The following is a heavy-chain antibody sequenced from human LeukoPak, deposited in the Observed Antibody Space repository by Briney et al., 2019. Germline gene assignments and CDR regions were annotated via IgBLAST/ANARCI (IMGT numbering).Heavy chain of an antibody. J-gene: IGHJ6*02. Sequence: GGSLRLTCAASGFTFSIYGMHWVRQAPGKGLEWLTVISYDGGNKHYADSVKGRFTISRDNSKNTLYLQMSSLRAEDTAVYYCAKVVSPMGYYGMDVWGQGTTVTVSS. CDR1: GFTFSIYG. D-gene: IGHD3-16*02. V-gene: IGHV3-30*18. CDR2: ISYDGGNK. CDR3: AKVVSPMGYYGMDV.